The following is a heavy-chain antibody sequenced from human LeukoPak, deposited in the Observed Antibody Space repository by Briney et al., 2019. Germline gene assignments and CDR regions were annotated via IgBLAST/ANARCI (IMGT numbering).Heavy chain of an antibody. CDR2: INHSGST. J-gene: IGHJ4*02. V-gene: IGHV4-34*01. CDR1: GGSFSGYY. D-gene: IGHD6-13*01. CDR3: ARGIAAAGAGDDY. Sequence: KTSETLSLTCAVYGGSFSGYYWSWIRQPPGKGLEWIGEINHSGSTNYNPSLKSRVTISVDTSKNQFSLKLSSVTAADTAVYYCARGIAAAGAGDDYWGQGTLVTVSS.